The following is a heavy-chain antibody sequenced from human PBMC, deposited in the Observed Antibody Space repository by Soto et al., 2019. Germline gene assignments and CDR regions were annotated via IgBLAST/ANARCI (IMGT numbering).Heavy chain of an antibody. Sequence: SETLSLTCTVSGGYISSSSYYWGWIRQPPGKGLEWIGSIYYSGSTYYNPSLKSRVTISVDTSKNHFSLKLSSVTAADTAVYYCATQEVGGSYVYTFDPWGQGTLVTVSS. D-gene: IGHD1-26*01. CDR2: IYYSGST. J-gene: IGHJ5*02. CDR3: ATQEVGGSYVYTFDP. CDR1: GGYISSSSYY. V-gene: IGHV4-39*02.